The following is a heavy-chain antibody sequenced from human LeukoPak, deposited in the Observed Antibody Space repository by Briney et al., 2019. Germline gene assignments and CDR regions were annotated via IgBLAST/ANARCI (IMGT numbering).Heavy chain of an antibody. D-gene: IGHD3-3*02. Sequence: PGGSLRLSCAAPGFIFKNYGMNWIRQAPGKGLEWVSGISGSGGPTFYASFVKGRFTISRDNSKNTLYLQMNSLRAEDTALYYCAQDWAWGAFGSWGQGTLVTVSS. CDR2: ISGSGGPT. J-gene: IGHJ4*02. CDR3: AQDWAWGAFGS. V-gene: IGHV3-23*01. CDR1: GFIFKNYG.